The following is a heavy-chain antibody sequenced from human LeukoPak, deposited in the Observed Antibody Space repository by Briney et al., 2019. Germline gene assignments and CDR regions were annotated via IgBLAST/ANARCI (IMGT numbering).Heavy chain of an antibody. J-gene: IGHJ4*02. Sequence: GGSLRLSCGACRFTLYRYGMHWLRQAPGKGLEWVAVIWYDGSKKYYADSVKGRFTISRDNSKNTVFLKMNTLRAEDTAVYYCARGLTGHKAFGYWGQGTLVTVSS. D-gene: IGHD3-9*01. V-gene: IGHV3-33*08. CDR3: ARGLTGHKAFGY. CDR2: IWYDGSKK. CDR1: RFTLYRYG.